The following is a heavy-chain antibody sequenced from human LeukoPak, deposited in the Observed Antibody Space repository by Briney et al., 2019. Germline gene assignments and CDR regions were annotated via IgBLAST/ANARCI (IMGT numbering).Heavy chain of an antibody. CDR1: GFTFSSYA. Sequence: GGSLRLSCAASGFTFSSYAMHWVRQAPGKGLEWVAVISYDGSNKYYADSVKGRFTISRDNSKNTLYLQMNSLRAEDTAVYYCARDFNGYNQYYFDYWGQGTLVTVSS. D-gene: IGHD5-24*01. V-gene: IGHV3-30-3*01. CDR2: ISYDGSNK. CDR3: ARDFNGYNQYYFDY. J-gene: IGHJ4*02.